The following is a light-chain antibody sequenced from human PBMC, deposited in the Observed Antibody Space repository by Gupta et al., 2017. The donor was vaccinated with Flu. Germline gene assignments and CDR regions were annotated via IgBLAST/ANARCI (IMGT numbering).Light chain of an antibody. CDR1: SSNIGNNY. CDR2: ENN. Sequence: QSVLTQPPSVSWAPGQQVTISSPGSSSNIGNNYVSWYQQLPGTAPKLLIYENNKRPSGIPDRFSGSKSGASATLGITGLQTGDEADYYCGTWDSSLSALMFGGGTKLTV. CDR3: GTWDSSLSALM. J-gene: IGLJ3*02. V-gene: IGLV1-51*02.